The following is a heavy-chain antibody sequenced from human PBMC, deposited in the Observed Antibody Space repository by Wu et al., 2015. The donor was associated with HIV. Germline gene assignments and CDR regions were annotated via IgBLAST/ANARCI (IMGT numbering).Heavy chain of an antibody. D-gene: IGHD5-24*01. CDR2: INPSGGST. Sequence: QVQLVQSGAEVKKPGASVKVSCKASGYTFTSYYMHWVRQAPGQGLEWMGIINPSGGSTSYAQKFQGRVTMTRDTSTSTVYMELSSLTSDDTAVYYCNSDPPTYGYRSFDFWGQGTLVTVTS. V-gene: IGHV1-46*03. CDR1: GYTFTSYY. CDR3: NSDPPTYGYRSFDF. J-gene: IGHJ4*02.